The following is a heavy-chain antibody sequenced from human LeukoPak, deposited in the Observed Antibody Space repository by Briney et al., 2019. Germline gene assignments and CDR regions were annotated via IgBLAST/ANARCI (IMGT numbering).Heavy chain of an antibody. J-gene: IGHJ4*02. Sequence: SETLSLTCAVSGGSISSGGYSWSWIRQPPGKGLEWIGYIYHSGSTYYNPSLKSRVTISVDRSKNQFSLKLSSVTAADTAVYYCARVSPGALDYWGQGTLVTVSS. CDR2: IYHSGST. V-gene: IGHV4-30-2*01. D-gene: IGHD2-8*02. CDR3: ARVSPGALDY. CDR1: GGSISSGGYS.